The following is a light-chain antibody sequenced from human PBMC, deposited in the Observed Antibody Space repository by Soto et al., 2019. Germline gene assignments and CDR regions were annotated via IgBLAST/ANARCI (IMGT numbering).Light chain of an antibody. Sequence: EIVLTQSPGTLSLSTGERATLSCRASQSVRSNLAWHQQTPGRPPRLLIYDASSRATGIPDRFSGSGSGTDFTLTISRLEPEDFAVYYCQQYGTSPGLFTFGPGTKVDIK. CDR1: QSVRSN. J-gene: IGKJ3*01. CDR2: DAS. V-gene: IGKV3-20*01. CDR3: QQYGTSPGLFT.